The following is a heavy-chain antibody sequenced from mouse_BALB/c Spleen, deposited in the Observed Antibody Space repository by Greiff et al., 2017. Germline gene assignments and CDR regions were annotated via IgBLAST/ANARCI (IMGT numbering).Heavy chain of an antibody. D-gene: IGHD4-1*01. CDR3: TRNWDDYFDY. J-gene: IGHJ2*01. V-gene: IGHV1-5*01. Sequence: EVQLQQSGTVLARPGASVKMSCKASGYSFTSYWMHWVKQRPGQGLEWIGAIYHGNSDTSYNQKFKGKAKLTAVTSASTAYMELSSLTNEDSAVYYCTRNWDDYFDYWGQGTTLTVSS. CDR2: IYHGNSDT. CDR1: GYSFTSYW.